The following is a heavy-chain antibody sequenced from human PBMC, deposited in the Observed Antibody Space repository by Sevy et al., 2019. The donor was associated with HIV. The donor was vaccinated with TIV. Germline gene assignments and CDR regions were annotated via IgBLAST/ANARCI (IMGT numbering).Heavy chain of an antibody. J-gene: IGHJ4*02. CDR3: ARGAVVIGTAATPVLDF. D-gene: IGHD2-2*01. V-gene: IGHV4-59*08. Sequence: SETLSLTCSVSDDSIHSYYWSWIRQPPGKGLEWIGYIYNNLGSTSYNPSLTSRYTISGDKSKNQFSLKLTSVTAADTAVYYCARGAVVIGTAATPVLDFWGLGSLVTVSS. CDR1: DDSIHSYY. CDR2: IYNNLGST.